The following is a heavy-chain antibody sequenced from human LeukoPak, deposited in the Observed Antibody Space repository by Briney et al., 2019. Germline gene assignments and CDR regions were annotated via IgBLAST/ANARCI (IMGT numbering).Heavy chain of an antibody. D-gene: IGHD6-19*01. J-gene: IGHJ4*02. CDR1: GYTFTSHG. Sequence: ASVKVTCKASGYTFTSHGSSWVRQAPGKGLEWMGWISDYNGNTNYAQKLQGRVIMNTATSTSTAYMELRSLRSNDPAVYYCARDNPEWQWLVRRHYFDYWGQGTLVTVSS. CDR3: ARDNPEWQWLVRRHYFDY. CDR2: ISDYNGNT. V-gene: IGHV1-18*01.